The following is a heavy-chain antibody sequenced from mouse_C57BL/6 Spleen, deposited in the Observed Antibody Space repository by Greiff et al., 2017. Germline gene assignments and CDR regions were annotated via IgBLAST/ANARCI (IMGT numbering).Heavy chain of an antibody. CDR2: INPNNGGT. Sequence: EVQLQQSGPELVKPGASVKISCKASGYTFTDYYMNWVKQSHGKSLEWIGDINPNNGGTSYNQKFKGKATLTVDKSSRTAYMELRSLTSEDSAVYYCANYYGSSYWYFDVWGTGTTVTVSS. V-gene: IGHV1-26*01. CDR1: GYTFTDYY. D-gene: IGHD1-1*01. CDR3: ANYYGSSYWYFDV. J-gene: IGHJ1*03.